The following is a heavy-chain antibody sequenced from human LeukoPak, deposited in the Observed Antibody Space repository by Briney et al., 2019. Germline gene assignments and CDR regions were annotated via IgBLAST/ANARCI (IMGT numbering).Heavy chain of an antibody. Sequence: ASVKVPCKASGYTFTSYGISWVRQAPGQGLEWMGWISAYNGNTNYAQKLQGRVTMTTDTSTSTAYMELRSLRSDDTAVYYCARSRRWLQFKAFDYWGQGTLVTVSS. J-gene: IGHJ4*02. CDR1: GYTFTSYG. CDR3: ARSRRWLQFKAFDY. V-gene: IGHV1-18*01. D-gene: IGHD5-24*01. CDR2: ISAYNGNT.